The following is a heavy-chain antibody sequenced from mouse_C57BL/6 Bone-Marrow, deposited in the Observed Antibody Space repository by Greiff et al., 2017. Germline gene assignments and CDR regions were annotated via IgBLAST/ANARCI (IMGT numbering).Heavy chain of an antibody. Sequence: QVQLKESGPELVKPGASVKISCKASGYAFSSSWMNWVKQRPGKGLEWIGRIYPGDGDTNYNGKFKGKATLTADKSSSTAYMQLSSLTSEDSAVYVCARWGVGDYFDYWGQGTTLTVSS. J-gene: IGHJ2*01. CDR2: IYPGDGDT. CDR3: ARWGVGDYFDY. V-gene: IGHV1-82*01. D-gene: IGHD1-3*01. CDR1: GYAFSSSW.